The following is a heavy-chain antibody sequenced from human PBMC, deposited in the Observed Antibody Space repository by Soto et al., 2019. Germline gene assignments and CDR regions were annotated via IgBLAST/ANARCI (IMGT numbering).Heavy chain of an antibody. D-gene: IGHD6-6*01. CDR3: ARDLSTDSSSSPYYYYYYMDV. V-gene: IGHV6-1*01. J-gene: IGHJ6*03. Sequence: SQTLSLTCAISGDSVSSNSAAWNWIRQSPSRGLEWLGRTYYRSKWYNDYAVSVKSRITINPDTSKNQFSLQLNSVTPEDTAVYYCARDLSTDSSSSPYYYYYYMDVWGKGTTVTVSS. CDR2: TYYRSKWYN. CDR1: GDSVSSNSAA.